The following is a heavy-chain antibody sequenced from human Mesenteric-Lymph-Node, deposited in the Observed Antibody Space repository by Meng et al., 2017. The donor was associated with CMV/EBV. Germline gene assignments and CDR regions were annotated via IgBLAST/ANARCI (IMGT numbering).Heavy chain of an antibody. D-gene: IGHD5/OR15-5a*01. Sequence: GESLKISCAASGFTFSSYSMNWVRQAPGKGLEWVSSISSSSSYIYYADSVKGRFTISRDNAKNSLYLQMNSLRAEDTAVYYCARDSLPPRRPFDYWGQGTLVTVSS. CDR2: ISSSSSYI. J-gene: IGHJ4*02. CDR1: GFTFSSYS. CDR3: ARDSLPPRRPFDY. V-gene: IGHV3-21*01.